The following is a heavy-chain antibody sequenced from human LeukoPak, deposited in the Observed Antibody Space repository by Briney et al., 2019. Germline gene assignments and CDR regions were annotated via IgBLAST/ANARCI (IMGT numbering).Heavy chain of an antibody. D-gene: IGHD1-14*01. Sequence: SETLSLTCAVYGGSFSGYDWSWIRQPPGKGLEWIGEINHSGSTNYNPSLKSRVTISVDTSKNQFSLKLSPVTAADTAVYYCARGRIFDYWGQGTLVTVSS. CDR2: INHSGST. V-gene: IGHV4-34*01. CDR1: GGSFSGYD. CDR3: ARGRIFDY. J-gene: IGHJ4*02.